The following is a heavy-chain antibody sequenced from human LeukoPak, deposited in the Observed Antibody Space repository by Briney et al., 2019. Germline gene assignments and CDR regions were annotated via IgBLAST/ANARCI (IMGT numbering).Heavy chain of an antibody. CDR3: ARDQIYYYDSSGYFGYYYYGMDV. CDR1: GGSVSSGSYY. J-gene: IGHJ6*02. D-gene: IGHD3-22*01. CDR2: IYYSGST. V-gene: IGHV4-61*01. Sequence: TSETLSLTCTVSGGSVSSGSYYWSWIRQPPGKGLEWIGYIYYSGSTNYNPSLKSRVTISVDTSKNQFSLKLSSVTAADTAVYYCARDQIYYYDSSGYFGYYYYGMDVWGQGTLVTVSS.